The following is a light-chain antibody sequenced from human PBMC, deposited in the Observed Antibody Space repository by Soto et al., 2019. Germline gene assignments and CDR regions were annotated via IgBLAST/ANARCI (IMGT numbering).Light chain of an antibody. CDR2: YAS. CDR3: QQYDNIPPLT. CDR1: QGISKY. V-gene: IGKV1-33*01. J-gene: IGKJ1*01. Sequence: DIQMTQSPSSLSASVGDSGTITCQASQGISKYLNWYQQKPGKDPKRLIYYASNLETGVPSRFSGSSGGINFTFPIISLQPADIAAYYCQQYDNIPPLTFGQGTKVEIK.